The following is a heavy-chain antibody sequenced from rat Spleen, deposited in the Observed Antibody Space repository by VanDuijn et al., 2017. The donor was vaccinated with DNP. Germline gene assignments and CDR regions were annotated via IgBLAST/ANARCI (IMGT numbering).Heavy chain of an antibody. V-gene: IGHV3-1*01. Sequence: EVQLQESGPGLVKPSQSLSLTCSVTGYSITSNYWGWIRKFPGNKMEWIGHINYSGYTSYNPSLISRISITRDTSRNHFFLHLISVTTEDTATYYCARWTRYFDYWGQGVMVTVSS. CDR2: INYSGYT. CDR3: ARWTRYFDY. D-gene: IGHD1-7*01. CDR1: GYSITSNY. J-gene: IGHJ2*01.